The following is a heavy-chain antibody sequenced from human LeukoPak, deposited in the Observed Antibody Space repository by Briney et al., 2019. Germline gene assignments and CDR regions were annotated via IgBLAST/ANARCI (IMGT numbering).Heavy chain of an antibody. Sequence: GGSLRLSCATSGFNFDRYTIHWVRQAPGKGLGWVSLAGWAGGTTFYSDSVRGRFTISRDSGRKSVYLQMNGLTTDDTAFYFCAKELDTMFFDYWGQGALVTVSS. CDR2: AGWAGGTT. J-gene: IGHJ4*02. D-gene: IGHD3-10*02. CDR3: AKELDTMFFDY. V-gene: IGHV3-43*01. CDR1: GFNFDRYT.